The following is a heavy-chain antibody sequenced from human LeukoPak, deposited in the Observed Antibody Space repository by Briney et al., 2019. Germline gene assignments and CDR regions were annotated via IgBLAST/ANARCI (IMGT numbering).Heavy chain of an antibody. CDR3: ARSLYTCGWSLYYFDY. J-gene: IGHJ4*02. D-gene: IGHD6-19*01. CDR2: VIPLLGIA. V-gene: IGHV1-69*02. CDR1: GGTFSNYS. Sequence: SVKVSCKASGGTFSNYSISWVRQAPGQGLEWMGRVIPLLGIAHYAQKFQGRVTITADKSTSTAYMELSSLRSEDTAVYYCARSLYTCGWSLYYFDYWGQGTLVTVSS.